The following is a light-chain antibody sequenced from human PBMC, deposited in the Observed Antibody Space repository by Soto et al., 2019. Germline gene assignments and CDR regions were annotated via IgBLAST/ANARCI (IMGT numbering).Light chain of an antibody. CDR1: QSVNSKY. J-gene: IGKJ2*01. Sequence: EIVLTQSPGTLSLSPGGGATLSCRASQSVNSKYLAWYQHKPGQAPRLLIYGASTRATGITDRFSGSGSGTDFTLTISRLEPEDFAVYYCQQFGSSPAEYTFGQGTKLEIK. V-gene: IGKV3-20*01. CDR2: GAS. CDR3: QQFGSSPAEYT.